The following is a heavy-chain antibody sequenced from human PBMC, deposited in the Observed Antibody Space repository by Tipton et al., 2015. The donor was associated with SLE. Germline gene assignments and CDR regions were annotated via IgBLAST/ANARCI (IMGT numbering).Heavy chain of an antibody. CDR2: IYYTGST. V-gene: IGHV4-34*01. J-gene: IGHJ4*02. CDR3: AREGLSYYDSSGYPLRV. Sequence: TLSLTCAVYGGSFSGYYWSWIRQQPGKGLEWIGHIYYTGSTNYNPSLKSRVTISVDTSKNQFSLKLSSVTAADTAVYYCAREGLSYYDSSGYPLRVWGQGTLVTVSS. D-gene: IGHD3-22*01. CDR1: GGSFSGYY.